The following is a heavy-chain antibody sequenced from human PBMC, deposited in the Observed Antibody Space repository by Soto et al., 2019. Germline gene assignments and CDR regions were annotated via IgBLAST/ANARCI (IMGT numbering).Heavy chain of an antibody. V-gene: IGHV3-48*03. D-gene: IGHD4-4*01. CDR2: IGNRGRTI. CDR3: ARDPAIYSGKFDYGLDV. J-gene: IGHJ6*02. Sequence: HPRGSLRLSCAASGFTFSNYEMNWVRQAPGKGLEWVSYIGNRGRTIYYADSVKGRFTISRDNAKSSLYLQMNSLRAEDTAVYYCARDPAIYSGKFDYGLDVWGQGTTVTVSS. CDR1: GFTFSNYE.